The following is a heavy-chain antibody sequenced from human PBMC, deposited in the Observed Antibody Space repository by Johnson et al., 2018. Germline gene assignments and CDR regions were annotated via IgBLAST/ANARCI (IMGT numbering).Heavy chain of an antibody. CDR2: IWYDGSNK. J-gene: IGHJ4*02. CDR1: GFTFSSYA. Sequence: QVQLVESGGGVVQPGRSLRLSCAASGFTFSSYAMHWVRQAPGKGLEWVAVIWYDGSNKYYADSVKGRFTISRDNSKNTLYLQMNSLRVEDTALYYCARETRLAFDYWGQGTLVTVSS. CDR3: ARETRLAFDY. D-gene: IGHD5-12*01. V-gene: IGHV3-33*08.